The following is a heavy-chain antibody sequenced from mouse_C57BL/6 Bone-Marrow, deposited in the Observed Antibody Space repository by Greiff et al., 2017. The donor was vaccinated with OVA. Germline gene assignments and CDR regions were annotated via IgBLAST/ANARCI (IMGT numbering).Heavy chain of an antibody. CDR1: GYTFTSYW. CDR3: ARENIYYGKCAMDY. J-gene: IGHJ4*01. V-gene: IGHV1-69*01. CDR2: IDPSDSYT. D-gene: IGHD2-1*01. Sequence: QVQLQQPGAELVMPGASVKLSCKASGYTFTSYWMHWVKQRPGQGLEWIGEIDPSDSYTNYNQKFKGKSTLTVDKSSSTAYMQLSSLTSEDSAVYYCARENIYYGKCAMDYWGQGTSVTVSS.